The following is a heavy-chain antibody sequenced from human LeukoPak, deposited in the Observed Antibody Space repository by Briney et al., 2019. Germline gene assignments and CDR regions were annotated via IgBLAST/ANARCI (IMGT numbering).Heavy chain of an antibody. CDR2: ISYDGSNK. V-gene: IGHV3-30*03. Sequence: QPGGSLRLSCAASGFTFSSYGMHWVRQAPGKGLEWVAVISYDGSNKYYADSVKGRFTISRDNSKNTLYLQMNSLRAEDTAVYYCASPSLYCSSTSCFDLDYWGQGTLVTVSS. CDR1: GFTFSSYG. CDR3: ASPSLYCSSTSCFDLDY. D-gene: IGHD2-2*01. J-gene: IGHJ4*02.